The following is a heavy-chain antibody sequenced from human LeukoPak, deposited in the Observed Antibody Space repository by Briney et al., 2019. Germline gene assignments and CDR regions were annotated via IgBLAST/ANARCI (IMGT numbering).Heavy chain of an antibody. V-gene: IGHV4-59*05. J-gene: IGHJ4*02. D-gene: IGHD5-24*01. CDR1: GGSISSYY. Sequence: PSETLSLTCTLSGGSISSYYWSWIRQPPGKGLEWIGSIYYSGSTYYNPSLKSRVTISVDTSKNQFSLKLSSVTAADTAVYYCARLIKKMATTDYWGQGTLVTVSS. CDR2: IYYSGST. CDR3: ARLIKKMATTDY.